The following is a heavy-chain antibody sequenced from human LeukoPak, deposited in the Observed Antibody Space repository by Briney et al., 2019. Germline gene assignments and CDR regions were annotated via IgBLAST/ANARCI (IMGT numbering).Heavy chain of an antibody. CDR1: GYTFTGYY. J-gene: IGHJ4*02. Sequence: GASVKDSCKASGYTFTGYYMHWVRQAPGQGLEWMGWINPNSGGTNYAQKFQGRVTMTRDTSISTAYMELSRLRSDDTAVYYCAISWGIVVVPAAMDYWGQGTLVTVSS. CDR2: INPNSGGT. CDR3: AISWGIVVVPAAMDY. D-gene: IGHD2-2*01. V-gene: IGHV1-2*02.